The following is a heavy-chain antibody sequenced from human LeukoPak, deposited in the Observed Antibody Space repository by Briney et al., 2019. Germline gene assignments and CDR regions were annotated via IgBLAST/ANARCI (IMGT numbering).Heavy chain of an antibody. D-gene: IGHD1-26*01. J-gene: IGHJ5*02. CDR2: INPNSGGT. V-gene: IGHV1-2*02. CDR1: GYTFTGYY. CDR3: ATDQPGRGRYWFDP. Sequence: ASVKVSCKASGYTFTGYYMLWWPQAPGQGLEWRGWINPNSGGTNYAQKFQGRVTMTTDTSFSTAYMELSRLRSDDTAVYYCATDQPGRGRYWFDPWCQGTLVTVSS.